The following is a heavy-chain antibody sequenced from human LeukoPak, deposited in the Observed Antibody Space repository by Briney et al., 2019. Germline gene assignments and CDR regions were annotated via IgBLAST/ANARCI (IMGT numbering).Heavy chain of an antibody. CDR2: VSGGGGNTYT. J-gene: IGHJ4*02. D-gene: IGHD3-10*01. CDR1: GFTFSTYA. Sequence: GGSLRLSCAASGFTFSTYAMNWFRQAPGKGLEWVSAVSGGGGNTYTYYADSVKDRFTISRDNSKDTVYLQMNSLRAEDTAVYYCAKRGYSGSYYSFDYWGQGTLVSVSS. V-gene: IGHV3-23*01. CDR3: AKRGYSGSYYSFDY.